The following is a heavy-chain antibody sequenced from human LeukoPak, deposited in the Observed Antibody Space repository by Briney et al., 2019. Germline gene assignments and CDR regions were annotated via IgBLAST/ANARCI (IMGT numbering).Heavy chain of an antibody. D-gene: IGHD2-15*01. V-gene: IGHV3-30*18. CDR3: AKPLPGYCSGGSCSNAPYYYYGMDV. CDR2: ISYDGSNK. Sequence: QPGGFLRLSCAASGFTFSSYGMHWVRQAPGKGPEWVAVISYDGSNKYYADSVKGRFTISRDNSKNTLYLQMNSLRAEDTAVYYCAKPLPGYCSGGSCSNAPYYYYGMDVWGQGTTVTVSS. J-gene: IGHJ6*02. CDR1: GFTFSSYG.